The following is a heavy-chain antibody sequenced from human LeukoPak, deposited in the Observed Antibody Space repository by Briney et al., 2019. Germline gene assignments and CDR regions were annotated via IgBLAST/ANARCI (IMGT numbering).Heavy chain of an antibody. Sequence: SVKVSCKASGGTFSSFAISWVRQAPGQGLEWMGRIIPIYGITNYAQKFQGRVTITTDESTSTAYMDLRSLRSEDTAVYFCASPAYYDFRSGYHQFDNWGQGTLVTVSS. V-gene: IGHV1-69*05. CDR2: IIPIYGIT. D-gene: IGHD3-3*01. J-gene: IGHJ4*02. CDR3: ASPAYYDFRSGYHQFDN. CDR1: GGTFSSFA.